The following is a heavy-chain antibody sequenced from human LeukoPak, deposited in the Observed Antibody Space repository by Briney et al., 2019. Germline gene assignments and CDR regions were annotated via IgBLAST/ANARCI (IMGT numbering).Heavy chain of an antibody. V-gene: IGHV1-24*01. J-gene: IGHJ6*02. CDR3: ARGYPVLRYFDWFNYYGMDV. CDR2: FDPEDGET. CDR1: GYTLTELS. D-gene: IGHD3-9*01. Sequence: ASVKVSCKVSGYTLTELSMHWVRQAPGKGLEWMGGFDPEDGETIYAQKFQGRVTMTEDTSTDTAYMELSSLRSEDTAVYYCARGYPVLRYFDWFNYYGMDVWGQGTTVTVSS.